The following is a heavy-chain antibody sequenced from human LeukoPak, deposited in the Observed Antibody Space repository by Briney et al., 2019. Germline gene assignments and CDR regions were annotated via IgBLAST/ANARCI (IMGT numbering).Heavy chain of an antibody. CDR1: GGSMSHYY. V-gene: IGHV4-59*12. CDR3: ARGRGYYDFWSGQRGLDY. D-gene: IGHD3-3*01. J-gene: IGHJ4*02. Sequence: SETLSLTCTVSGGSMSHYYWGWIRQPPGKGLEWIGYIYYSGSTNYNPSLKSRVTISVDTSKNQFSLKLSSVTAADTAVYYCARGRGYYDFWSGQRGLDYWGQGTLVTVSS. CDR2: IYYSGST.